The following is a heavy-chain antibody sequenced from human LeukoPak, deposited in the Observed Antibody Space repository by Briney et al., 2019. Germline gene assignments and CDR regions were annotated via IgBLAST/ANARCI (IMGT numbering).Heavy chain of an antibody. CDR2: ISGSGGST. CDR1: GFTFSSYA. D-gene: IGHD6-6*01. Sequence: PGGSLRLPCAASGFTFSSYAMSWVRQAPGKGLEWVSAISGSGGSTYYADSVKGRFTISRDNSKNTLYLQMNSLRAEDTAVYYYARFSSDYYYYGMDVWGQGTTVTVSS. J-gene: IGHJ6*02. V-gene: IGHV3-23*01. CDR3: ARFSSDYYYYGMDV.